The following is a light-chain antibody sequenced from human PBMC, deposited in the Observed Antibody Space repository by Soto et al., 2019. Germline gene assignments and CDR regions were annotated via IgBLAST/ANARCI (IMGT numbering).Light chain of an antibody. CDR1: QSVGRNY. CDR3: QQYGNSPIT. Sequence: ENVLTQSPGTLSLSPGERATLSCRASQSVGRNYLAWFQQKSGQAPRLVIYGASSRAAGIPDRLSGSGSGTDFTLTISSLEPEDFAVYYCQQYGNSPITFGQGTRLEIK. J-gene: IGKJ5*01. V-gene: IGKV3-20*01. CDR2: GAS.